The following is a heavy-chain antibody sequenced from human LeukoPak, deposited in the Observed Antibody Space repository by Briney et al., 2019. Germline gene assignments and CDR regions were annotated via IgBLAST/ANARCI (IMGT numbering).Heavy chain of an antibody. CDR2: ISSSSYI. CDR1: GFTFSSYS. D-gene: IGHD3-10*01. V-gene: IGHV3-21*01. J-gene: IGHJ5*02. Sequence: GGSLRLSCAASGFTFSSYSMNWVRQAPGKGLEWVSSISSSSYIYYADSMKGRFTISRDNAKNSLYLQMNSLRAEDTAVYYCARNNWFGEFENWFDPWGQGTLVTVSS. CDR3: ARNNWFGEFENWFDP.